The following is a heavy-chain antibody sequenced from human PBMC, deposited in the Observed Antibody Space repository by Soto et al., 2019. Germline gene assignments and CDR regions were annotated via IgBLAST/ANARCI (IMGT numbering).Heavy chain of an antibody. CDR3: VSTITAWGFDY. J-gene: IGHJ4*01. V-gene: IGHV3-53*01. CDR1: GFAVTTNY. D-gene: IGHD7-27*01. CDR2: MYPGGDI. Sequence: EVRLVESGGGLTQPGGSLRLSGLVSGFAVTTNYMGWVRQAPGRGLEWVAVMYPGGDIHYSDSVTGRFNISRDTSENTLSLRLYGQTGEDTAVYFCVSTITAWGFDYWCQGTLVTVSP.